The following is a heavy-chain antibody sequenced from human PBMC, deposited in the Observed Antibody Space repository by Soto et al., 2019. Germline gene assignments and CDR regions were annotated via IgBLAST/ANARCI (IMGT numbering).Heavy chain of an antibody. CDR1: GFTFSDYY. J-gene: IGHJ4*02. CDR2: ISSSGSTI. Sequence: QVQLVESGGGLVKPGGSLRLSCAASGFTFSDYYMSWIRQAPGKGLEWVSYISSSGSTIYYADSVTGRFTISRDNTKNSLYLQMNSLSAEDTAVYYCARGGAPTDLVVVPAAMYDYWGQGTLVTVSS. D-gene: IGHD2-2*01. CDR3: ARGGAPTDLVVVPAAMYDY. V-gene: IGHV3-11*01.